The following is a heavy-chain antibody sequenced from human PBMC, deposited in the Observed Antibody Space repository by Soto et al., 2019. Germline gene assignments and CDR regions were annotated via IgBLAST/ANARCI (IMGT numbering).Heavy chain of an antibody. V-gene: IGHV1-18*01. CDR3: ARDGAPYYYDSSGYYFDY. Sequence: ASVKVSCKASGYTFTSYGISWVRQAPGQGLEWMGWISAYNGNTNYAQKLQGRVTMTTDTSTSTAYMELRSLRSDDTAVYYCARDGAPYYYDSSGYYFDYWGQGTLVTVSS. CDR1: GYTFTSYG. D-gene: IGHD3-22*01. J-gene: IGHJ4*02. CDR2: ISAYNGNT.